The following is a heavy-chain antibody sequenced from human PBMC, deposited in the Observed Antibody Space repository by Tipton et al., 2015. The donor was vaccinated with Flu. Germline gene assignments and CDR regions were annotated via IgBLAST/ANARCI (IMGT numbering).Heavy chain of an antibody. Sequence: AASGFTFNNYVMNWVRQAPGKGLEWVSGISGSGGSTYYADSVKGRFTISRDNSKNTLYLQMNSLRAEDTAVYYCAKGGGDSGDYDALDYWGQGTLVTVSS. D-gene: IGHD4-17*01. CDR1: GFTFNNYV. CDR2: ISGSGGST. CDR3: AKGGGDSGDYDALDY. J-gene: IGHJ4*02. V-gene: IGHV3-23*01.